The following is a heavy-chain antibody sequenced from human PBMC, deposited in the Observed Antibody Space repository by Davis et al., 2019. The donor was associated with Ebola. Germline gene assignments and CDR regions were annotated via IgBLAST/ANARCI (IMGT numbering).Heavy chain of an antibody. CDR3: AREVYYYDSSGYYYLYYFDY. V-gene: IGHV3-7*03. Sequence: GESLKISCAASGFTFSDSWMSWVRQAPGKGLEWVATIVPDGNKTYYVGSVRGRFTISRDNSKNSLYLQMDSLRAEDTAVYYCAREVYYYDSSGYYYLYYFDYWGQGTLVTVSS. CDR1: GFTFSDSW. D-gene: IGHD3-22*01. J-gene: IGHJ4*02. CDR2: IVPDGNKT.